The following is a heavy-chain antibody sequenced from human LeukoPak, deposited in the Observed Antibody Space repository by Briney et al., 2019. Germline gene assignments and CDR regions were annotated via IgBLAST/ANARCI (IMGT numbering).Heavy chain of an antibody. D-gene: IGHD3-9*01. CDR1: GFIFSSYS. V-gene: IGHV3-64*01. CDR3: ARSQGDILTGPIYYGLDV. J-gene: IGHJ6*02. Sequence: GGSLRLSCAASGFIFSSYSMNWVRHAPGKGLEHLSAISSNGGNTYYANFVKDRVTISRDNSKNTLYLQMGSLRGEDMAVYYCARSQGDILTGPIYYGLDVWGQGTTVTVSS. CDR2: ISSNGGNT.